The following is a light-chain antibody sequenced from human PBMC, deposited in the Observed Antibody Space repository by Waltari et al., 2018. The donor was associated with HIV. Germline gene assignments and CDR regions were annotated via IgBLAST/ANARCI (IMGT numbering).Light chain of an antibody. V-gene: IGKV1-5*03. CDR3: QQSDTWS. CDR1: QSIGTW. Sequence: DIQMTQSPSTLSASVVDGVTITCRSSQSIGTWLSWYQQKPGKAPKLLIYKASSLEIGVPSRFSGSGSGTEFNLTINSLQPGDFATYYCQQSDTWSFGPGTKVEIK. J-gene: IGKJ1*01. CDR2: KAS.